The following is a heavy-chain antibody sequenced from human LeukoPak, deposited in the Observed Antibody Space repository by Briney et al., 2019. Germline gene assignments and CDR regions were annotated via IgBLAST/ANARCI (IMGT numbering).Heavy chain of an antibody. D-gene: IGHD6-13*01. V-gene: IGHV4-61*02. CDR2: IYSSGST. Sequence: SQTLSLTCTVSGGSISSGSYYWSWIRQPAGKGLEWIGRIYSSGSTNYNPSLKSRVTISVDTSKNQFSLKLSSVTAADTAVYYCARRQYSSSWYWFDPWGQGTLVTVST. CDR1: GGSISSGSYY. J-gene: IGHJ5*02. CDR3: ARRQYSSSWYWFDP.